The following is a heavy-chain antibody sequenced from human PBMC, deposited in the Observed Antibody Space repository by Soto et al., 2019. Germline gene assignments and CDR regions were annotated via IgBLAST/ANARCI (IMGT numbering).Heavy chain of an antibody. CDR2: IIPILGIA. CDR1: GGTFSSYT. CDR3: ARDVGPVRGNSFDY. D-gene: IGHD2-15*01. Sequence: QVQLVQSGAAVKKPGSSVKVSCKASGGTFSSYTISWVRQAPGQGLEWMERIIPILGIANYSQKFQGSVTITADKSTSTAYMELSSLRSEDTAVYYCARDVGPVRGNSFDYWGQGTLVTVSS. J-gene: IGHJ4*02. V-gene: IGHV1-69*08.